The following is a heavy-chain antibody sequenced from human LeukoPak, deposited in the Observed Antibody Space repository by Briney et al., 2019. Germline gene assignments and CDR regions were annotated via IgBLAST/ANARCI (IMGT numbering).Heavy chain of an antibody. V-gene: IGHV3-21*01. CDR1: RFTFSSYS. J-gene: IGHJ3*02. CDR3: ARDETYYDSTGWAFDI. CDR2: ISSSSSYI. D-gene: IGHD3-22*01. Sequence: GGSLRLSCAASRFTFSSYSMNWVRQAPGKGLEWVSSISSSSSYIYYADSVKGRFTISRDNAKNSLYLQMNSLRAEDTAVYYCARDETYYDSTGWAFDIWGQGTMVTVSS.